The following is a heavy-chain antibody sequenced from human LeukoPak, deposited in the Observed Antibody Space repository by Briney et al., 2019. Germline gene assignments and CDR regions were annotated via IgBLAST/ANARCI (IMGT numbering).Heavy chain of an antibody. CDR3: ARDSSLHYFDY. J-gene: IGHJ4*02. CDR2: IYSGGTT. CDR1: GSTVSSNY. Sequence: GGSLRLSCAASGSTVSSNYMSWVRQAPGKGLEWVSTIYSGGTTLYADSVEGRFTISRDNSKNTLYLQMNSLRAEDTAVYYCARDSSLHYFDYWGQGTLVTVSS. V-gene: IGHV3-53*01. D-gene: IGHD2-15*01.